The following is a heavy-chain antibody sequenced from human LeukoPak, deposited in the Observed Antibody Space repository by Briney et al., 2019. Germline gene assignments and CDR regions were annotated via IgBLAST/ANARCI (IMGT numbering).Heavy chain of an antibody. CDR1: GYTFTSYY. V-gene: IGHV1-46*01. J-gene: IGHJ4*02. CDR2: IYPSGGST. D-gene: IGHD6-13*01. CDR3: ARDHPIAAAGTGEFDY. Sequence: ASVKVSCKSSGYTFTSYYMHSVRQAPGQGLEWMGIIYPSGGSTSDAQKFQGRVTMTRDMSTSTVYMELSSLRSEDTAVYYCARDHPIAAAGTGEFDYWGQGTLVTVSS.